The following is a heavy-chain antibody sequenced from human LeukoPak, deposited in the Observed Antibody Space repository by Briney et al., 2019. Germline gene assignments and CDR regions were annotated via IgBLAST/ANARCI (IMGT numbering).Heavy chain of an antibody. CDR1: GYTFTGYY. D-gene: IGHD6-13*01. CDR2: IKPSISGT. Sequence: GASVNVSCKASGYTFTGYYIHWVRQAPGQGLEWMGWIKPSISGTEHAQKFQGRVTMTGDTSVSTAYMELSRLRSNDTAVYYCARDRGSSWYVDYWGQGTLVTVSS. V-gene: IGHV1-2*02. J-gene: IGHJ4*02. CDR3: ARDRGSSWYVDY.